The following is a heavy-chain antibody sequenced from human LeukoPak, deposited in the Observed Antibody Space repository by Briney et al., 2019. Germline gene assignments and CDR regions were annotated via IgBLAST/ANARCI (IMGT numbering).Heavy chain of an antibody. CDR1: GYTFTSYG. D-gene: IGHD3-22*01. CDR2: ISAYNGNT. Sequence: ASVKVSCKASGYTFTSYGISWVRQAPGQGLEWMGWISAYNGNTNYAQKLQGRVTMTRDTSIRTAYMELSRLRSDDTAVYYCARVDDRGHYYDSSGPRKLFDYWGQGTLVTVSS. V-gene: IGHV1-18*01. J-gene: IGHJ4*02. CDR3: ARVDDRGHYYDSSGPRKLFDY.